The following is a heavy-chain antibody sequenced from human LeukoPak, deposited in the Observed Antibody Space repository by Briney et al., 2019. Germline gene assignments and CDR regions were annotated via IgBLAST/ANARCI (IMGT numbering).Heavy chain of an antibody. CDR3: AKDRGSYYAEYFQH. CDR1: GFTFSSYW. Sequence: TGGSLRLSCAASGFTFSSYWMSWARQAPGKGLEWVANIKQDGSEKYYVDSVKGRFTISRDNAKNSLYLQMNSLRAEDTAVYYCAKDRGSYYAEYFQHWGQGTLVTVSS. V-gene: IGHV3-7*03. J-gene: IGHJ1*01. CDR2: IKQDGSEK. D-gene: IGHD1-26*01.